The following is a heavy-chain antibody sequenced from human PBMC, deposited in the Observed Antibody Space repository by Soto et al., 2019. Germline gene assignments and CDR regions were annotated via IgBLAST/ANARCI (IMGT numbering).Heavy chain of an antibody. CDR3: ARGGVPTEQLVGCFDP. D-gene: IGHD6-6*01. J-gene: IGHJ5*02. V-gene: IGHV4-34*01. Sequence: SETLSLTCAVYGGSFSGYYWSWIRQPPGKGLEWIGEINHSGSTNYNPSLKSRVTISVDTSKNQFSLKLSSVTAADTAVYYCARGGVPTEQLVGCFDPWGQGTLVTVSS. CDR2: INHSGST. CDR1: GGSFSGYY.